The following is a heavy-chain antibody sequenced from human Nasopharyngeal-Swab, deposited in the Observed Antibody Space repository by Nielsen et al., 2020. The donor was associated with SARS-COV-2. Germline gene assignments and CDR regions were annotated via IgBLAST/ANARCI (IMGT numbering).Heavy chain of an antibody. V-gene: IGHV4-39*02. CDR2: IYYRGST. CDR3: ASRIAVASGHYRPFDY. J-gene: IGHJ4*02. D-gene: IGHD6-19*01. Sequence: IRQPPGKGLEGIGSIYYRGSTNYNPSRSIRVTISVDTSKNHFALKLSSVTAPDTAVYYCASRIAVASGHYRPFDYWGQGTLVTVSS.